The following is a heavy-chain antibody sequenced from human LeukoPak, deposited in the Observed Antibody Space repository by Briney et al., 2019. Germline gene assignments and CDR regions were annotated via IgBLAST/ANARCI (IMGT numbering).Heavy chain of an antibody. CDR3: VRDGEGVAISVNYWFDP. CDR1: GFTFTSYD. CDR2: MNPNNGNT. D-gene: IGHD3-10*01. Sequence: ASVTVSFKASGFTFTSYDINWVRQTTGQGLEWMGWMNPNNGNTGYAQKFQGRVTMTRDTSISTAYMELRSLRSEDTAMYYCVRDGEGVAISVNYWFDPWGQGTLVTVSS. J-gene: IGHJ5*02. V-gene: IGHV1-8*01.